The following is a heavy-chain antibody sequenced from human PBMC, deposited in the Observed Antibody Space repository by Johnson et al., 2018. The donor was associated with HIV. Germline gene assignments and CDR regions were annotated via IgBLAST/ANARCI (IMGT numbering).Heavy chain of an antibody. J-gene: IGHJ3*02. CDR3: AREIIFRGAFDI. Sequence: MLLVESGGGVVQPGGSLRLSCAVSGFTFRSYWMTWVRQAPGKGLEWVTNIKQDGSEKYYVDSVKGRFTISRDNAKNSLYLQMNSLRAEDTAVYYCAREIIFRGAFDIWGQGTMVTVSS. CDR2: IKQDGSEK. V-gene: IGHV3-7*01. CDR1: GFTFRSYW. D-gene: IGHD3-10*01.